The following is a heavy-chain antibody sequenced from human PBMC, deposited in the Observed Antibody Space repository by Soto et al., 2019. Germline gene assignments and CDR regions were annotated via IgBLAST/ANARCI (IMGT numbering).Heavy chain of an antibody. CDR3: AKDRGRGIVVVTAMRYYFDY. D-gene: IGHD2-21*02. Sequence: GGSLRLSCAASGFTFSSYAMSWVRQAPGKGLEWVSAISGSGGSTYYADSVKGRFTISRDNSKNTLYLQMNSLRAEDTAVYYCAKDRGRGIVVVTAMRYYFDYWGQGTLVTVSS. CDR2: ISGSGGST. V-gene: IGHV3-23*01. J-gene: IGHJ4*02. CDR1: GFTFSSYA.